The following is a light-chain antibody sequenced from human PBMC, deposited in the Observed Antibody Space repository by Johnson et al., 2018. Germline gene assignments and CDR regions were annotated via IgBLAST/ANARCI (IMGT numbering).Light chain of an antibody. V-gene: IGLV1-51*02. CDR3: GTWDSSLSAGNV. CDR2: ENN. Sequence: QSVLTQPPSVSAAPGQKVTISCSGSSSNIGNNYVSWYQQLPGTAPTLLIYENNKRPSGIPDRFSGSKSGTSATLGLTVLLTGDVADYYCGTWDSSLSAGNVFGTGTKVTVL. J-gene: IGLJ1*01. CDR1: SSNIGNNY.